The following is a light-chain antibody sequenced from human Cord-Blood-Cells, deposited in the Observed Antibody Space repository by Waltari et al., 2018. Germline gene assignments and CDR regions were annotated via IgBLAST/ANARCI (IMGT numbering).Light chain of an antibody. CDR3: CSDAGGYTSV. CDR1: SSDVGGYNY. CDR2: DVS. J-gene: IGLJ2*01. Sequence: QSALTQPRSVSGSPGQSVTISCTGTSSDVGGYNYVSWYQQHPGKAPKLMIYDVSKRPSGVPDRFSGSKSGNTASLTISGLQAEDDADYYCCSDAGGYTSVFGGGTKLTVL. V-gene: IGLV2-11*01.